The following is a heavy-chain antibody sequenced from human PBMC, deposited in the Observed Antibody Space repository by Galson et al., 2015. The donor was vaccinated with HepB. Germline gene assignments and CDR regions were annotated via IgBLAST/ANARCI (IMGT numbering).Heavy chain of an antibody. J-gene: IGHJ4*02. Sequence: ETLSLTCAVYGGSFSGYYWSWIRQPPGKGLEWIGYIYYSGSTNYNPSLKSRVTISVDTSKNQFSLKLSSVTAADTAVYYCAIDWDWGQGTLVTVSS. CDR1: GGSFSGYY. V-gene: IGHV4-59*12. D-gene: IGHD7-27*01. CDR3: AIDWD. CDR2: IYYSGST.